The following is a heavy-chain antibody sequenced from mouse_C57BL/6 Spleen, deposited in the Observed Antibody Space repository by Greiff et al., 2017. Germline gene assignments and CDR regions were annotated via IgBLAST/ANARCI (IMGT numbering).Heavy chain of an antibody. V-gene: IGHV2-2*01. CDR1: GFSLTSYG. CDR3: ARNFDY. CDR2: IGSGGST. Sequence: VQLQESGPGLVQPSQSLSITCTVSGFSLTSYGVHWVRQSPGKGLEWLGVIGSGGSTDYNAAFISRLSISKDNSKSQVFFEMNSLQADDTAIYYCARNFDYWGQGTTLTVSS. J-gene: IGHJ2*01.